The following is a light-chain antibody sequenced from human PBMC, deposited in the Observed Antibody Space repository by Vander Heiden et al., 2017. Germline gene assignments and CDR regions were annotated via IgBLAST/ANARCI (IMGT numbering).Light chain of an antibody. CDR1: QTIITH. Sequence: QMTQSPSSLSASVGDRVTITCRASQTIITHLNWSQAKPGQAPKGLIYCASSLQRGVPSRFSGSGSGTEFTLTISSLQPEDFATYYCQQSYSTPLTFGGGTKVEI. CDR2: CAS. J-gene: IGKJ4*01. CDR3: QQSYSTPLT. V-gene: IGKV1-39*01.